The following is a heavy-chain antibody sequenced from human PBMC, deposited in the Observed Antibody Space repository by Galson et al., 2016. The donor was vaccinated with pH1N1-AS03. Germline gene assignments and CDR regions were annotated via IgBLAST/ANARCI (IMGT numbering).Heavy chain of an antibody. D-gene: IGHD3-10*01. CDR2: IHHSGSTT. Sequence: SETLSLTCAVSGGSFSGYYYTWIRQPPGKGLEWIGEIHHSGSTTNYSPSLKSRVTISVDTSKNQFSLQLTSVTAADTAVYFCARGGVFFSGSGSYHHWDQGNLVTVSS. CDR1: GGSFSGYY. CDR3: ARGGVFFSGSGSYHH. V-gene: IGHV4-34*01. J-gene: IGHJ4*02.